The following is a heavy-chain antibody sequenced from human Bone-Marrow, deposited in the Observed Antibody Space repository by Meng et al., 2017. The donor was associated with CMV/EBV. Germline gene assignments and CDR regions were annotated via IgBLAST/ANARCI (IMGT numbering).Heavy chain of an antibody. CDR2: INPNIGVT. V-gene: IGHV1-46*01. CDR1: GYTFTAYY. J-gene: IGHJ6*02. D-gene: IGHD4-17*01. CDR3: ARGNYGDYIGTFYYNMDV. Sequence: ASVKVSCKASGYTFTAYYMHWVRQAPGQGLEWMGVINPNIGVTYYSQKFQGRVTMTRDTSTATVYMDLSSLRSEDTAVYYCARGNYGDYIGTFYYNMDVWGQGTTVTVSS.